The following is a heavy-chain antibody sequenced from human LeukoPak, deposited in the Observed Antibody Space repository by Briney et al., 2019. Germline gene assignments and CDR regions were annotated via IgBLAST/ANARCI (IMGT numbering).Heavy chain of an antibody. CDR1: GGSISSSSYY. CDR2: IYYSGST. D-gene: IGHD6-13*01. V-gene: IGHV4-39*01. Sequence: SETLSLSCTVSGGSISSSSYYWGWIRQPPGKGLEWIGSIYYSGSTYYNPSLKSRVTISVETSQKQCSLKLSSVTAAETAVYYCARPSSRGSSWYSYYYYGMDVWGQGTTVTVSS. J-gene: IGHJ6*02. CDR3: ARPSSRGSSWYSYYYYGMDV.